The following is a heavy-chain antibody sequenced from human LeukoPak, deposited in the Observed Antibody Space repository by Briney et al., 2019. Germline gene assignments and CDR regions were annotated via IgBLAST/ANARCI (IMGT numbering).Heavy chain of an antibody. J-gene: IGHJ3*02. CDR2: ISSSSTYI. V-gene: IGHV3-21*01. CDR1: GFSFSSYS. Sequence: GGSLRLSCAASGFSFSSYSMDWVSQAPGKGLEWVSSISSSSTYIYYADSVKGRFTISRDNAENSLYLQMNSLRAEDTAVYYCARDRYYGSGSSDAFDIWGRGTTATVSS. CDR3: ARDRYYGSGSSDAFDI. D-gene: IGHD3-10*01.